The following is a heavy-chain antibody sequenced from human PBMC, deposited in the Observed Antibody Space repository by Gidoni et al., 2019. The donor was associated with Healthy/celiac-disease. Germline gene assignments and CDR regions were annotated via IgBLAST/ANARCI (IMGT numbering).Heavy chain of an antibody. J-gene: IGHJ4*02. CDR2: IDWDEDK. CDR1: GFSLSTSGMC. Sequence: QVTLRESGPSLVKPTQTLTLTSTFSGFSLSTSGMCVSWLRQPPGKALEWLALIDWDEDKYYSTSLKTRLTISKDTSKNQVVLTMTNMDPVDTATYYCARTTYSSSSLGYFDYWGQGTLVTVSS. CDR3: ARTTYSSSSLGYFDY. D-gene: IGHD6-6*01. V-gene: IGHV2-70*01.